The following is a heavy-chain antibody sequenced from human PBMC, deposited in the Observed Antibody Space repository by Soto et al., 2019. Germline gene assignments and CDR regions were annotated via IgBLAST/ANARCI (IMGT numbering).Heavy chain of an antibody. CDR2: IGGSGGNA. CDR3: AKDGASGSYPPYYYFGMDV. CDR1: GFTFSSYA. D-gene: IGHD1-26*01. V-gene: IGHV3-23*01. J-gene: IGHJ6*02. Sequence: PRLSCAASGFTFSSYAMSWVRQAPGKGLEWVSTIGGSGGNAYYADSVKGRFSISRDNSKNTLRLQMNSLRADDTAVYYCAKDGASGSYPPYYYFGMDVWGQGTTVTVSS.